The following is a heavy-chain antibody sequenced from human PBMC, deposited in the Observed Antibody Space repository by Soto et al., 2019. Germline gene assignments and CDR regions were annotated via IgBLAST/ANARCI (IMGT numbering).Heavy chain of an antibody. D-gene: IGHD6-6*01. V-gene: IGHV3-64*01. CDR2: ISSNGVGT. CDR1: GFTLSGYA. CDR3: ARRARPDFYYMDV. Sequence: GGSLSLSCAASGFTLSGYAMDWVRQVPGKGLEYVSGISSNGVGTYYANSVQGRFTISRDNSKNTVYLQMGSLRPEDMAVYYCARRARPDFYYMDVWGKGTTVTVSS. J-gene: IGHJ6*03.